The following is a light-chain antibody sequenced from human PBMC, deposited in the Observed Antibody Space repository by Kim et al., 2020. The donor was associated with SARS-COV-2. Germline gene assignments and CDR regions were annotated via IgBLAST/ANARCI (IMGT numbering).Light chain of an antibody. J-gene: IGLJ3*02. CDR1: GSNIGTNT. V-gene: IGLV1-44*01. CDR2: SND. Sequence: QSVLTQPPSASGTPGQRVTISCSGSGSNIGTNTVSWYQQLPGTAPKLLICSNDQRPSGVPDRFSASKSGTSASLAISGLQSDDETDYYCAAWDDSLNGWVFGGGTKLTVL. CDR3: AAWDDSLNGWV.